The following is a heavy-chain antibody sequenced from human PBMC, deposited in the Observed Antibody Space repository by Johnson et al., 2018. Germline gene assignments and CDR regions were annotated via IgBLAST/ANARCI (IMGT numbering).Heavy chain of an antibody. D-gene: IGHD3-22*01. J-gene: IGHJ1*01. Sequence: QVQLVQSGGGVVQPGRSLRLSCAASGFTFSSYAMHWVRQAPGKGLEWVAVISYDGSNKYYADSVKGRFTISRDNSKNTLYLQMNSLRAEDTAVYYCARVNDSSGYVPSEYFQHWGQGTLVTVSS. CDR2: ISYDGSNK. CDR1: GFTFSSYA. CDR3: ARVNDSSGYVPSEYFQH. V-gene: IGHV3-30-3*01.